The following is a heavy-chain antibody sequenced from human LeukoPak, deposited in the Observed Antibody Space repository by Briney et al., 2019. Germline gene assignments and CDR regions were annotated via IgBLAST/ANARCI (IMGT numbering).Heavy chain of an antibody. D-gene: IGHD3-22*01. CDR3: ARMHYYDSSGLNWFDP. CDR2: MDLNTGKT. CDR1: GYTFSNYD. Sequence: ASVKVSCKASGYTFSNYDINWVRQATGQGLEWVGWMDLNTGKTGYAQKFQGRVTITGDTSISTAYMELSSLRSDDTAVYYCARMHYYDSSGLNWFDPWGQGTLVTVSS. J-gene: IGHJ5*02. V-gene: IGHV1-8*03.